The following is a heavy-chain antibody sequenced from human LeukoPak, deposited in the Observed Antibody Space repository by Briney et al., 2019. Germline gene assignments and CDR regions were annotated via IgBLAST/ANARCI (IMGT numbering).Heavy chain of an antibody. V-gene: IGHV1-69*13. CDR2: IIPIFGTA. CDR3: ARDLDCSSTSCYSEP. D-gene: IGHD2-2*01. Sequence: ASVKVSCKASGGTFSSYAISWVPQAPGQGLEWMGGIIPIFGTANYAQKFQGRVTITADESTSTAYMELSSLRSEDTAVYYCARDLDCSSTSCYSEPWGQGTLVTVSS. J-gene: IGHJ5*02. CDR1: GGTFSSYA.